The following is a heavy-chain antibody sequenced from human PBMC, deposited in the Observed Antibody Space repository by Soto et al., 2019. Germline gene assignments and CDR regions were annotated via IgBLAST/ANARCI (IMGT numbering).Heavy chain of an antibody. CDR1: GFTFDDYA. CDR2: ISWNSGSI. J-gene: IGHJ4*02. D-gene: IGHD4-17*01. CDR3: AKDKYGDYAGYFDY. Sequence: EVQLVESGGGLVQPGRSLRLSCAASGFTFDDYAMQWVRQAPGKGLEWVSGISWNSGSIGYADSVKGRFTISRDNANNSLYLQMNSLRAEDTALYYCAKDKYGDYAGYFDYWGQGTLVTVSS. V-gene: IGHV3-9*01.